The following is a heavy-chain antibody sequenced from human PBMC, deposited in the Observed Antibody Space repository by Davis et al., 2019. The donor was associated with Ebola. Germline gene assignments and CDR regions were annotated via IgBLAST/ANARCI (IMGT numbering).Heavy chain of an antibody. CDR1: GFTFSSYW. J-gene: IGHJ5*02. CDR3: ARTLNWFDP. CDR2: IYYSGST. V-gene: IGHV4-59*06. Sequence: MPGGSLRLSCAASGFTFSSYWMSWIRQPPGKGLEWIGYIYYSGSTSYNPSLGSRVTISLDTSKNQFSLKLSSVTAADTAVYYCARTLNWFDPWGQGTLVTVSS. D-gene: IGHD1-14*01.